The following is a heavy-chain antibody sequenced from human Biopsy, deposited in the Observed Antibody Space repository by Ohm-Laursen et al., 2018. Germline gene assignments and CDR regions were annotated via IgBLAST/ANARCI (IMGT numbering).Heavy chain of an antibody. D-gene: IGHD6-19*01. CDR1: GYSFTSYY. CDR2: INPSGSTT. CDR3: ARNTGWYGDLYYFDF. Sequence: SAKVSCKASGYSFTSYYMRWVRQAPGHGLEWMGMINPSGSTTSYPQIFQGRVTMTRDTSKRTVYMELSSLRSADTAVYFCARNTGWYGDLYYFDFWGQGTLVTVSS. J-gene: IGHJ4*02. V-gene: IGHV1-46*01.